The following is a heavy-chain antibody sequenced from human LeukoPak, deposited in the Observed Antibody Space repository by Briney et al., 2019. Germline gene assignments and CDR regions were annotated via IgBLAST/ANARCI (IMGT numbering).Heavy chain of an antibody. CDR2: ISSNGGST. D-gene: IGHD1-1*01. J-gene: IGHJ4*02. Sequence: GGALILSCSASGFTFSSYDMHWVRQDPGQGLEYVSAISSNGGSTYYAYSVNGRFTISRDNSKNTLYLQMSSLRAEDTAVYYCVKGGKQLEPFDYWGQGTLVTVSS. V-gene: IGHV3-64D*06. CDR1: GFTFSSYD. CDR3: VKGGKQLEPFDY.